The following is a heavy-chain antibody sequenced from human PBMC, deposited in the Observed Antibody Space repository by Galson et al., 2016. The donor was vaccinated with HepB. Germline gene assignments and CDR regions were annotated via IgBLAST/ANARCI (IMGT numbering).Heavy chain of an antibody. D-gene: IGHD3-3*01. J-gene: IGHJ6*02. CDR3: ASLSSFFDFWSSYYTGNFYYGVDV. CDR2: INHKGSP. Sequence: ETLSLTCDVSGGSFSGYYWSWIRQPPGKGLEWIGDINHKGSPNYNPSLKSRVTIAVDTSKNQFSLKLTSVTAADTAVYYCASLSSFFDFWSSYYTGNFYYGVDVWGQGTTVTVSS. V-gene: IGHV4-34*01. CDR1: GGSFSGYY.